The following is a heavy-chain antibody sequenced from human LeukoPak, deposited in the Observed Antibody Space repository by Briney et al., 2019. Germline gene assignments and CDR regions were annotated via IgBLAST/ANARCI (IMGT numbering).Heavy chain of an antibody. J-gene: IGHJ6*03. CDR2: ISLTGDGT. CDR1: GFTLSNHA. Sequence: GGSLRLSCVASGFTLSNHAMHWVRQGPGKGLEYVSAISLTGDGTYYANSVKGRFTISRDDSKNTLYLQMGSLRTEDMAVYYCARSYASGIHYMDVWGKGSTVTVSS. CDR3: ARSYASGIHYMDV. V-gene: IGHV3-64*01. D-gene: IGHD3-10*01.